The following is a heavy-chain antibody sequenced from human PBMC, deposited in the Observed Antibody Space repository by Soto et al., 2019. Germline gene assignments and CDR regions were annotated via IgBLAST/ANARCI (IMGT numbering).Heavy chain of an antibody. V-gene: IGHV3-48*03. CDR3: ARDGTTGTANYHYAMDV. CDR1: GFTFSSYE. J-gene: IGHJ6*02. Sequence: PGGSLRLSCAASGFTFSSYEMNWVRQAPGKGLEWVSYIHASSISNIYYADSVKGRFTISRDNAKNSLYLQMDSLRAEDTAVYYCARDGTTGTANYHYAMDVWGQGTTVTVSS. CDR2: IHASSISNI. D-gene: IGHD4-17*01.